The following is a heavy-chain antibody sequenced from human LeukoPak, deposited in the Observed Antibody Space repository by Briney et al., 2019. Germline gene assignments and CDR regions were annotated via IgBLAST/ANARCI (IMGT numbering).Heavy chain of an antibody. CDR3: ARHSFWGVMSHFDY. CDR2: IYYSGST. D-gene: IGHD3-16*01. CDR1: GGSISSSSYY. J-gene: IGHJ4*02. V-gene: IGHV4-39*01. Sequence: PSETLSLTCTVSGGSISSSSYYWGWIRQPPGKGLEWIGNIYYSGSTYYNPSLKSRVTISVDTSKNQFSLKLSSVTAADTAVYHCARHSFWGVMSHFDYWGQGTLVTVSS.